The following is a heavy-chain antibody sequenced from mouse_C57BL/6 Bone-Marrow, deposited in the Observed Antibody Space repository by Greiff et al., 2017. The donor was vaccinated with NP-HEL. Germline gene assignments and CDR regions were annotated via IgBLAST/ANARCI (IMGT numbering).Heavy chain of an antibody. CDR2: INYDGSST. Sequence: EVMLVESEGGLVQPGSSMKLSCTASGFTFSDYYMAWVRQVPEKGLEWVANINYDGSSTYYLDSLKSRFIISRDNAKNILYLQMSSLKSEDTATYYCARDLDGQYYFDYWGQGTTLTVSS. V-gene: IGHV5-16*01. J-gene: IGHJ2*01. D-gene: IGHD2-3*01. CDR1: GFTFSDYY. CDR3: ARDLDGQYYFDY.